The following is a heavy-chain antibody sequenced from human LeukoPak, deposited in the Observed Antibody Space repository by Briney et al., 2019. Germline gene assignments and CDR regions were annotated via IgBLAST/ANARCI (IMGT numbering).Heavy chain of an antibody. Sequence: SETLSLTCTVSGGSISSYYWGWIRQPPGKGLEWIGSIYYSGSTYYNPSLKSRVTISVDTSKNQFSLKLSSVTAADTAVYYCARVWQQLVPDYWGQGTLVTVSS. V-gene: IGHV4-39*07. CDR1: GGSISSYY. CDR3: ARVWQQLVPDY. D-gene: IGHD6-13*01. CDR2: IYYSGST. J-gene: IGHJ4*02.